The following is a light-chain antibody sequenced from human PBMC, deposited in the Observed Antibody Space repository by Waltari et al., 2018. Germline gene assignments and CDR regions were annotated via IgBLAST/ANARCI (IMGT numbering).Light chain of an antibody. J-gene: IGKJ4*01. Sequence: DILLTQSPGTLSLSPGERATLSCRASQSVTSISLSWYQQKLGQAPRLLIYGTSSRATGTPDRFRGSGSGTDFHLTSSRLEPEDVAVYYCQQYDGEVVTFGAGTKVEI. CDR3: QQYDGEVVT. CDR2: GTS. CDR1: QSVTSIS. V-gene: IGKV3-20*01.